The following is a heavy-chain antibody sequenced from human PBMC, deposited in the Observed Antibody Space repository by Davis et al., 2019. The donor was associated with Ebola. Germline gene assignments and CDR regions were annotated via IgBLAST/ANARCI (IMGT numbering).Heavy chain of an antibody. CDR1: GFTFNTYT. D-gene: IGHD4-17*01. V-gene: IGHV3-21*06. Sequence: PGGSLRLSCAASGFTFNTYTVHWVRQAPGKGLEWVSSISSSAYYIYYADSVKGRFTISRDNAKSSAFLQMNSLGVDDTAVYYCTGAISYGWFDPWGQGTLVTVSS. CDR3: TGAISYGWFDP. CDR2: ISSSAYYI. J-gene: IGHJ5*02.